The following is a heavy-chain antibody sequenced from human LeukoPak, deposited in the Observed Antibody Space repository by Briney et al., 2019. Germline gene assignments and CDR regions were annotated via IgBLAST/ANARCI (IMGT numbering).Heavy chain of an antibody. Sequence: SETLSLTCAVYGGSFSGYYWSWIRQPPGKGLEWIGEINHSGSTNYNPSLKSRVTISVDTSKNQFSLKLSSVTAADTAVYYCARMYYDFWSGYFVDYWGQGTLVTVSS. CDR1: GGSFSGYY. D-gene: IGHD3-3*01. CDR3: ARMYYDFWSGYFVDY. V-gene: IGHV4-34*01. CDR2: INHSGST. J-gene: IGHJ4*02.